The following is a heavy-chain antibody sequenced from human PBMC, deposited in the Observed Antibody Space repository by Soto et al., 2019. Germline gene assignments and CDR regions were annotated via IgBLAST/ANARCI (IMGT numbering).Heavy chain of an antibody. V-gene: IGHV1-18*03. J-gene: IGHJ6*03. D-gene: IGHD2-2*01. Sequence: QVQLVQSGAEVKKPRASVKVSCKASGDTLTSYGISWVRQAPGQGLEWMGWISAYNGNTNYAQKLQGRVTITTDTFTSPAYRELRRLRSDDMVLYYCATIRYCISTSSQEAIDYYYYMEVCGKGNTVTVSS. CDR3: ATIRYCISTSSQEAIDYYYYMEV. CDR2: ISAYNGNT. CDR1: GDTLTSYG.